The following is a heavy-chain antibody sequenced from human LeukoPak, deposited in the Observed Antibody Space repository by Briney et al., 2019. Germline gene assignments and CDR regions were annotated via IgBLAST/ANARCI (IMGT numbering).Heavy chain of an antibody. J-gene: IGHJ4*02. CDR1: GGSISSYY. Sequence: PSETLSFTCTVSGGSISSYYWSWIRQPPGKGLEWIGYIYYSGSSNYNPSLKSRVIISGDTSKNQVSLKLSSVTAADTAVYYCARANRYDLYFDYWGQGTLVTVSS. CDR2: IYYSGSS. V-gene: IGHV4-59*01. D-gene: IGHD5-12*01. CDR3: ARANRYDLYFDY.